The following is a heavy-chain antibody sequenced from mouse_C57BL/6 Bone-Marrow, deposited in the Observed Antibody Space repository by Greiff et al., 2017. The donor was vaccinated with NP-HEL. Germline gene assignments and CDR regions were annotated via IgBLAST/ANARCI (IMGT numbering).Heavy chain of an antibody. CDR3: ARDYGKREAWFAD. CDR2: IDPSDSYT. J-gene: IGHJ3*01. D-gene: IGHD2-1*01. CDR1: GYTFTSYW. V-gene: IGHV1-59*01. Sequence: QVQLQQPGAELVRPGTSVKLSCKASGYTFTSYWMHWVKQRPGQGLEWIGVIDPSDSYTNYNQKFKGKATLTVDTSSSTAYMQLSSLTSEDSAVYYCARDYGKREAWFADWGQGTLVTVSA.